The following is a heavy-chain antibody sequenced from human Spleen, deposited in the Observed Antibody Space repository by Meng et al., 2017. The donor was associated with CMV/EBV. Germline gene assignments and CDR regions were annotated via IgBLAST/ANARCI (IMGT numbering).Heavy chain of an antibody. J-gene: IGHJ4*02. CDR2: IYHSGST. Sequence: QVQLQESGPGLVKPSGTLSLTCAVSGGSISRSNLWTWVRQVPGKGLEWLGEIYHSGSTNYNPSLKNRVTISVDKFKNQFSLKLGSVTAADTAVYYCARIERRRILKYCGSDCSTTDYWGQGTLVTVSS. V-gene: IGHV4-4*02. CDR3: ARIERRRILKYCGSDCSTTDY. CDR1: GGSISRSNL. D-gene: IGHD2-21*02.